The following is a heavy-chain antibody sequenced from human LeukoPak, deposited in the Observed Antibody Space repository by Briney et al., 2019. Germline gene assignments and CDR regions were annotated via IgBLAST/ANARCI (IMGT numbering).Heavy chain of an antibody. CDR3: AKGPGMATVKRYLDY. CDR1: GFTFDDHA. V-gene: IGHV3-9*01. D-gene: IGHD5-24*01. Sequence: PGGSLGLSCAASGFTFDDHAMHWVRQAPGKGLEWVSGLSWNSGSIDYADSVKGRFTISRDNAKNSLYLQMNSLRAEDTALYYCAKGPGMATVKRYLDYWGQGTLVTVSS. J-gene: IGHJ4*02. CDR2: LSWNSGSI.